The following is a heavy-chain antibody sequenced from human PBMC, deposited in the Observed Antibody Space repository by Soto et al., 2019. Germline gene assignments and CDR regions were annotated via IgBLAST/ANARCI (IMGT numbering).Heavy chain of an antibody. CDR2: INHSGST. D-gene: IGHD3-3*01. Sequence: SETLSLTCAVYGGSFSGYYWSWIRQPPGKGLEWIGEINHSGSTNYNPSLKSRVTISVDTSKNQFSLKLSSVTAADTAVYYCARGPLRRGFWSGYLGFYYYGMDVWGQGTTVTVSS. V-gene: IGHV4-34*01. J-gene: IGHJ6*02. CDR1: GGSFSGYY. CDR3: ARGPLRRGFWSGYLGFYYYGMDV.